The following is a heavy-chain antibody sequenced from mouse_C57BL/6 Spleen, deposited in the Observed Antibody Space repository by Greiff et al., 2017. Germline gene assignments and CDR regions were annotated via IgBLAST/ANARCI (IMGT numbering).Heavy chain of an antibody. CDR1: GYTFTSYW. Sequence: VQLQQPGAELVKPGASVKLSCKASGYTFTSYWMQWVKQRPGQGLEWIGEIDPSDSYTNYNQKFKGKATLTVDTSSSTAYMQLSSLTSEDSAVYYCARRVYYSNYALYFDYWGQGTTLTVSS. CDR2: IDPSDSYT. J-gene: IGHJ2*01. D-gene: IGHD2-5*01. CDR3: ARRVYYSNYALYFDY. V-gene: IGHV1-50*01.